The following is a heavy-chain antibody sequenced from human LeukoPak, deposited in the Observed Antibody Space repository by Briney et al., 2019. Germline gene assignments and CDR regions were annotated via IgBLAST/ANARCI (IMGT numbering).Heavy chain of an antibody. CDR3: ARPALYCSSTVCPPYMDV. D-gene: IGHD2-2*01. V-gene: IGHV5-51*01. CDR1: GYSFTGSW. J-gene: IGHJ6*03. CDR2: IFPDDSDT. Sequence: GESLKISCKASGYSFTGSWIGWVRQMPGKGLEWMGIIFPDDSDTRYSPSFQGQVTISADKSINTAYLEWSSLRASDTATYYCARPALYCSSTVCPPYMDVWGKGTTVTVSS.